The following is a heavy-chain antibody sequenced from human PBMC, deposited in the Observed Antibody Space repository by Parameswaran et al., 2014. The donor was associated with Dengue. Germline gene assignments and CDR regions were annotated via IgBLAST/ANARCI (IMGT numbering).Heavy chain of an antibody. J-gene: IGHJ4*02. CDR2: INHSGST. CDR3: ASEEEDVGYCSSTSCFRVDY. D-gene: IGHD2-2*01. V-gene: IGHV4-34*01. Sequence: VRQAPGKGLEWIGEINHSGSTNYNPSLKSRVTISVDTSKNQFSLKLSSVTAADTAVYYCASEEEDVGYCSSTSCFRVDYWGQGNPGHRLL.